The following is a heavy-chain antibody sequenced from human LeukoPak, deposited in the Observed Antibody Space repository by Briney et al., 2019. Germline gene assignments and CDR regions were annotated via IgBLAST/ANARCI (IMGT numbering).Heavy chain of an antibody. J-gene: IGHJ4*02. Sequence: GSLRLSCAASGFTFSSYWMHWVRQAPGKGLVWVSRINTNGSTTNYADSVKGRFTISRDNANNTLYLQMNSLRAEDTALYYCVRAYYDSSGRYFDYWGQGTLVTVSS. CDR3: VRAYYDSSGRYFDY. D-gene: IGHD3-22*01. CDR2: INTNGSTT. V-gene: IGHV3-74*01. CDR1: GFTFSSYW.